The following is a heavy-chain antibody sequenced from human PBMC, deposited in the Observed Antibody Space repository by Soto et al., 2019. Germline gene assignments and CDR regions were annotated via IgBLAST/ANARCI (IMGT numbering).Heavy chain of an antibody. CDR3: ARGFELNHSDSSGSPGF. CDR1: GCPCISYG. V-gene: IGHV3-33*01. D-gene: IGHD3-22*01. CDR2: IWYDGSNK. Sequence: SMILSDAASGCPCISYGMHWVRKKKGKGLEWVAVIWYDGSNKYYADSVKGRFTISRDNSKNTLYLQMNSLRAEDTAVYYCARGFELNHSDSSGSPGFCGQGTLVSRSS. J-gene: IGHJ4*02.